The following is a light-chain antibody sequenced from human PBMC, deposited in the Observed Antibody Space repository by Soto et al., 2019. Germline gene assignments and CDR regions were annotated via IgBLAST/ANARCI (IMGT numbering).Light chain of an antibody. J-gene: IGLJ2*01. CDR3: SSYTSSNTVV. CDR1: SSDVGGYNY. Sequence: QSALTQSASVSGSPGQSITISCTGTSSDVGGYNYVSWYQQYPGKAPKLMIYEVSNRPSGVSNRFSGSKSGNTASLTISGLQAEDEADYYCSSYTSSNTVVFGGGTKLTVL. CDR2: EVS. V-gene: IGLV2-14*01.